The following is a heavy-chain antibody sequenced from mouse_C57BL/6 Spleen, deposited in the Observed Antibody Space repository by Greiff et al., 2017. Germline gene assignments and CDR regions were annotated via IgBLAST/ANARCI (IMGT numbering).Heavy chain of an antibody. Sequence: QVQLQQPGAELVKPGASVKMSCKASGYTFTSYWITWVKQRPGQGLEWIGDIYPGSGSTNYNEKFKSKATLTVDTSSSTAYMQLSSLTSEDSAVYYCARPPITTVVADWYFDVLGTGTTVTVSS. CDR2: IYPGSGST. J-gene: IGHJ1*03. D-gene: IGHD1-1*01. CDR3: ARPPITTVVADWYFDV. CDR1: GYTFTSYW. V-gene: IGHV1-55*01.